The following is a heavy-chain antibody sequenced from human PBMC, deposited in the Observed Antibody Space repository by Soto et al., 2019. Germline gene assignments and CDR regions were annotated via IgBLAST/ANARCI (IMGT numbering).Heavy chain of an antibody. V-gene: IGHV4-30-4*01. Sequence: SETLSLTCTVSGGSISSGDCYWSWIRQPPGKGLEWIGFVYYSGSTYYNPSLKSRFTISRDNAKNSLFLQMSSLRDEDTVVYYCAKVGPANTFEYWGKGTQVTV. CDR3: AKVGPANTFEY. J-gene: IGHJ4*02. CDR2: VYYSGST. D-gene: IGHD2-2*01. CDR1: GGSISSGDCY.